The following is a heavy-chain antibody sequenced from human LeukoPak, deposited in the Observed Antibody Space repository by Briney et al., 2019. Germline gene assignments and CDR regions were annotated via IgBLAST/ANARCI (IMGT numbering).Heavy chain of an antibody. V-gene: IGHV1-18*01. CDR2: ISAYNGNT. CDR1: GYTFTSYG. J-gene: IGHJ5*02. CDR3: ARVGNWNYVFGLDNLNNWFDP. Sequence: ASVKVSCKASGYTFTSYGISWVRQAPGQGLEWMGWISAYNGNTNYAQKPQGRVTMTTDTSTSTAYMELRSLRSDNTAVYYCARVGNWNYVFGLDNLNNWFDPGGQGTLVTVSS. D-gene: IGHD1-7*01.